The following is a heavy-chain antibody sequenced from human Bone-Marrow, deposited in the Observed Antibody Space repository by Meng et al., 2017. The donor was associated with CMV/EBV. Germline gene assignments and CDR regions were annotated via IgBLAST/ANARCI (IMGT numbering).Heavy chain of an antibody. CDR1: AHSFSDYY. J-gene: IGHJ6*02. V-gene: IGHV3-11*06. CDR3: ARDLIDRGLGVDYYYGMDV. CDR2: ISSSSSYI. D-gene: IGHD2/OR15-2a*01. Sequence: SWAASAHSFSDYYISWSRQAPGKGLEWVSSISSSSSYIYYADSVKGRFTISRDNTKNALYLQMNSLGAEDTAVYYCARDLIDRGLGVDYYYGMDVWGQGTTVTVSS.